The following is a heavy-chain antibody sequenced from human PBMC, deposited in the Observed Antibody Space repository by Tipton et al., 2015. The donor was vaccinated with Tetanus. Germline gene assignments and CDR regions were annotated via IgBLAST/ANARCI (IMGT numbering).Heavy chain of an antibody. CDR1: GGSISSYY. J-gene: IGHJ4*02. Sequence: TLSLTCTVSGGSISSYYWSWIRQPPGKGLEWIGYIYYSGSTNYSPSLKSRDTISVDTSKNQFSLKLSSVTAADTAVYYCAGSITMVRGASFDYWGQGTLVTVSS. D-gene: IGHD3-10*01. CDR2: IYYSGST. CDR3: AGSITMVRGASFDY. V-gene: IGHV4-59*08.